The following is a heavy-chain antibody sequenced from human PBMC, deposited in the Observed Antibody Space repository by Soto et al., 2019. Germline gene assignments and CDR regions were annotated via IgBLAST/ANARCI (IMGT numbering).Heavy chain of an antibody. Sequence: QVQLVESGGGVVQPGRSLRLSCAASGFTFSSYGMHWVRQAPGKGLEWVAVIWYDGSNKYYADSGKGRFTISRDNSKNTLYLQMNSLRAEDTAVYYCARGIAAADPDFDYWGQGTLVTVSS. J-gene: IGHJ4*02. CDR3: ARGIAAADPDFDY. CDR2: IWYDGSNK. D-gene: IGHD6-13*01. V-gene: IGHV3-33*01. CDR1: GFTFSSYG.